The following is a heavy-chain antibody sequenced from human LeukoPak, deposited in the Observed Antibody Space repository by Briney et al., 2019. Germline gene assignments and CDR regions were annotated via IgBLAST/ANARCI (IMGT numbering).Heavy chain of an antibody. V-gene: IGHV1-3*01. D-gene: IGHD6-19*01. CDR2: INAGNGNT. CDR1: GYTFTSYA. CDR3: AREARSDGSGWYYFDY. J-gene: IGHJ4*02. Sequence: ASVKVSCKASGYTFTSYAMHWVRQAPGQRLEWMGWINAGNGNTKYSQKFQGRVTITRDTSASTAYMELSSLRSEDTAAYYCAREARSDGSGWYYFDYWGQGTLVTVSS.